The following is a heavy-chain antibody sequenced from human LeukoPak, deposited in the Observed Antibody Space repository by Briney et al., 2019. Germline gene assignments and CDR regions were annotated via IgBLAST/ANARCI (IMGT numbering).Heavy chain of an antibody. CDR2: IKQDGSEK. Sequence: GGSLRLSCAASGFTFTSYSMNWVRQAPGKGLEWVANIKQDGSEKYYVGSVNGRFTISRDNAKNSLYLQMNSLRAEDTAVYYCARVYHSSSGRAIDYWGQGTLVTVSS. CDR3: ARVYHSSSGRAIDY. J-gene: IGHJ4*02. V-gene: IGHV3-7*01. D-gene: IGHD6-6*01. CDR1: GFTFTSYS.